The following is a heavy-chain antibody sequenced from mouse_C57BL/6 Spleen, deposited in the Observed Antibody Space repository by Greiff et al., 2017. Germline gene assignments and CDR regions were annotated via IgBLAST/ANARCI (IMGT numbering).Heavy chain of an antibody. CDR3: ARDYYGSSYPY. D-gene: IGHD1-1*01. V-gene: IGHV1-82*01. Sequence: QVQLQQSGPELVKPGASVKISCKASGYAFSSSWMNWVKQRPGKGLEWIGRIYPGDGDTNYNGKFKGKATLTADKSSSTAYMQLSSLTSEDSAVYFCARDYYGSSYPYWGQGTTLTVSS. CDR2: IYPGDGDT. CDR1: GYAFSSSW. J-gene: IGHJ2*01.